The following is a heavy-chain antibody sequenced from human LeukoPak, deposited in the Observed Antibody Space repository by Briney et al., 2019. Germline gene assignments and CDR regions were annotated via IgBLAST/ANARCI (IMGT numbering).Heavy chain of an antibody. CDR3: ARVAEGYGGLESYYYPDV. J-gene: IGHJ6*03. Sequence: SETLSLTCAVYGGSITSYYWSWIRQPPGKGLEWIGQINHYGSTNYNPSLKSRVTISVDTSKNQFSLRLTSVTAADTAVYFCARVAEGYGGLESYYYPDVWDKGTSVTVSS. CDR1: GGSITSYY. D-gene: IGHD3-10*01. CDR2: INHYGST. V-gene: IGHV4-34*01.